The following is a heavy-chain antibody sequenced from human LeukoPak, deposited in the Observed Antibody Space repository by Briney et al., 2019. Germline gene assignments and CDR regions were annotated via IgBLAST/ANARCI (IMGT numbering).Heavy chain of an antibody. Sequence: PSETLSLTCTVSGGSISSAGYYWSWIRQHPGKGLEWIGYIYYSGSTHYNPSLKSRVTISVDTSKSQFSLKLSSVTAADTAVYYCARGYYDSGSHIDAFDIWGQGTMVTVSS. CDR3: ARGYYDSGSHIDAFDI. CDR1: GGSISSAGYY. V-gene: IGHV4-61*08. J-gene: IGHJ3*02. CDR2: IYYSGST. D-gene: IGHD3-10*01.